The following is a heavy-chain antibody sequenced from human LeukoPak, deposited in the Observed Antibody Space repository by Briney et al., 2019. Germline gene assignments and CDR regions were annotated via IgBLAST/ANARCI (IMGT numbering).Heavy chain of an antibody. J-gene: IGHJ5*02. CDR2: IYTSGST. CDR1: GVSISSSNSY. D-gene: IGHD3-22*01. CDR3: ARGEYYYDSSGSGNWFDP. V-gene: IGHV4-39*07. Sequence: SETLSLTCTVSGVSISSSNSYWGWIRQPPGKGLEWIGRIYTSGSTNYNPSLKSRVTISVDTSKNQFSLKLSSVTAADTAVYYCARGEYYYDSSGSGNWFDPWGQGTLVTVSS.